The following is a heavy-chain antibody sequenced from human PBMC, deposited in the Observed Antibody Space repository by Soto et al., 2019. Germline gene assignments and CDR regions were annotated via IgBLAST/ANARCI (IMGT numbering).Heavy chain of an antibody. CDR1: GFTFSSYG. Sequence: GGSLRLSCAASGFTFSSYGMHWVRQAPGKGLEWVAVIWYDGSNKYYADSVKGRFTISRDNSKNTLYLQMNSLRAEDTAVYYCARDLAPYYGMDDWGQGTMVTVSS. V-gene: IGHV3-33*01. J-gene: IGHJ6*02. CDR3: ARDLAPYYGMDD. CDR2: IWYDGSNK.